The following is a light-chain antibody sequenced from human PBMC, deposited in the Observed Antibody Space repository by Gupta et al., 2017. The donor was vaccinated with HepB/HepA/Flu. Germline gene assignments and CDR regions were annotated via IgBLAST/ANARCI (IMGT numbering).Light chain of an antibody. CDR2: DVD. CDR3: SSYTRSSSVL. V-gene: IGLV2-14*03. CDR1: SSDVGYYNY. Sequence: SALTQPASCSVSPGQSITISCTGTSSDVGYYNYVSWYQQHPGKAPKLMIYDVDNRPSGVSNRFSGSKSGNTASLTISGPQAEDETDYYCSSYTRSSSVLFGGGTELTVL. J-gene: IGLJ2*01.